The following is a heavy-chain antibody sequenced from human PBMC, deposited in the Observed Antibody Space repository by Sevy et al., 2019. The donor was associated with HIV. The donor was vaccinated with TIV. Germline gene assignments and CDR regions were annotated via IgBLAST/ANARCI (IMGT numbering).Heavy chain of an antibody. V-gene: IGHV4-34*01. Sequence: SETLSLTCAVYGGSFSGYYWSWIRQPPGKGLEWIGEINHSGSTNYNPSLKSRVTISVDTSKIQFSLKLSCVTAADTAVHYCARYRVAGNFDYWGQGTLVTVSS. CDR3: ARYRVAGNFDY. CDR2: INHSGST. CDR1: GGSFSGYY. J-gene: IGHJ4*02. D-gene: IGHD6-19*01.